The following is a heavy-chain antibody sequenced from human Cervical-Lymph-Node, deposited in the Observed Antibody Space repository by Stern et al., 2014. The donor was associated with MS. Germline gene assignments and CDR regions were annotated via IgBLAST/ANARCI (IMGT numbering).Heavy chain of an antibody. CDR1: GHTTTSYG. J-gene: IGHJ4*02. V-gene: IGHV1-18*01. CDR2: ISAHNGKT. D-gene: IGHD6-25*01. Sequence: QVQLMQSGAEVKKPGASVKVSCKASGHTTTSYGISWVRQAPGQGLEWMGWISAHNGKTNYVQKFQGRVTMTTDTSTSTAYMEVRSLRSDDTAVYYCATFIATAGTFNYWGQGTLVTVSS. CDR3: ATFIATAGTFNY.